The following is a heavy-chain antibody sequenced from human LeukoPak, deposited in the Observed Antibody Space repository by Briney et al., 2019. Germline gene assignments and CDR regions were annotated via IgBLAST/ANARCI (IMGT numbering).Heavy chain of an antibody. CDR2: INPNSGGT. D-gene: IGHD6-19*01. CDR3: ARGVAGPYYYYYMDV. Sequence: ASVKVSCKASGYTFTGYYMHWVRQAPGQGLEWMGWINPNSGGTNHQGRVTMTRDTSISTAYMELSRLTSDDTAVYYCARGVAGPYYYYYMDVWGRGTTVTVSS. V-gene: IGHV1-2*02. J-gene: IGHJ6*03. CDR1: GYTFTGYY.